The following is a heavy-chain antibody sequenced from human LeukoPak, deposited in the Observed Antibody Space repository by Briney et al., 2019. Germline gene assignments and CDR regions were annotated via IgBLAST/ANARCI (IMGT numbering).Heavy chain of an antibody. J-gene: IGHJ4*02. Sequence: GGSLRLSCAASGFTFSDHNMNWVRQAPGKGLEWVSYISDSGGTIYYADSVKGRFTISRDNAKKSLYLQMNSLRAEDTAVYYCCTSPSFGSSWYQFNYWGQGALVIVSS. D-gene: IGHD6-13*01. V-gene: IGHV3-48*04. CDR3: CTSPSFGSSWYQFNY. CDR1: GFTFSDHN. CDR2: ISDSGGTI.